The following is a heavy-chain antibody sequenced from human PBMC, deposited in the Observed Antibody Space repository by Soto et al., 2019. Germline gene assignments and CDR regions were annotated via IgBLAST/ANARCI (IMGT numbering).Heavy chain of an antibody. Sequence: GGSLRLSCAASGFTFSSYAMSWVRQAPGKGLEWVSAFSGSGGSTYYADSVKGRFTISRDNSKNTLYLQMNSLRAEDTAVYYCAKRRSSGYDSGFYMDVWGKGTTVTVSS. CDR2: FSGSGGST. J-gene: IGHJ6*03. CDR3: AKRRSSGYDSGFYMDV. V-gene: IGHV3-23*01. CDR1: GFTFSSYA. D-gene: IGHD5-12*01.